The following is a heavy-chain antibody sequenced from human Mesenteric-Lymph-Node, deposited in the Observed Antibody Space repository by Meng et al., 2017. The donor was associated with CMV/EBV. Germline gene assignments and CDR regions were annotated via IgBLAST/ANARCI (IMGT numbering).Heavy chain of an antibody. CDR3: ARVFGELGHLDY. V-gene: IGHV4-4*02. J-gene: IGHJ4*02. CDR2: IYHSGST. Sequence: CAVSGGSISSSNWWSWVRQPPGKGLEWIGEIYHSGSTNYNPSLKSRVTISVDKSKNQFSLKLSSVTAADTAVYYCARVFGELGHLDYWGQGTLVTVSS. D-gene: IGHD3-10*02. CDR1: GGSISSSNW.